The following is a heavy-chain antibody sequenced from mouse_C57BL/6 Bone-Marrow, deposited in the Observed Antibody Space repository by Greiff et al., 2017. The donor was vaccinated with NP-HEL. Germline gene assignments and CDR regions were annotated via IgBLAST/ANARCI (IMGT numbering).Heavy chain of an antibody. CDR3: ARSELLRHWYFDV. CDR1: GYSFTGYY. J-gene: IGHJ1*03. CDR2: INPSTGGT. D-gene: IGHD1-2*01. Sequence: VQLKESGPELVKPGASVKISCKASGYSFTGYYMNWVKQSPEKSLEWIGEINPSTGGTTYNQKFKAKATLTVDKSSSTAYMQLKSLTSEDSAVYYCARSELLRHWYFDVWGTGTTVTVSS. V-gene: IGHV1-42*01.